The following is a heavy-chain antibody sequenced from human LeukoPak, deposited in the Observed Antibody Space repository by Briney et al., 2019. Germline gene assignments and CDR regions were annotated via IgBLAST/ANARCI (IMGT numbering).Heavy chain of an antibody. J-gene: IGHJ4*02. Sequence: GGSLRLSCAASGFTFSSYGMHWVRQAPGKGLEWVAFIRYDGSNKYYADSVKGRFTISRDNSKNTLYLQMNSLRAEDTAVYYCAKGGVEAYYFDYWGQGTLVTVSS. CDR2: IRYDGSNK. V-gene: IGHV3-30*02. D-gene: IGHD2-15*01. CDR3: AKGGVEAYYFDY. CDR1: GFTFSSYG.